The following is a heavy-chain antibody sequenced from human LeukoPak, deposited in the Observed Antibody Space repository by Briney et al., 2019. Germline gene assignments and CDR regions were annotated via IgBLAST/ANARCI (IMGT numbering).Heavy chain of an antibody. D-gene: IGHD5-24*01. CDR3: ARDLKGGWLQPAY. Sequence: ASVKVSCKASGYTFTSYYMHWARQAPGQGLEWMGIINPSGGSTSYAQKFQGRVTMTRDMSTSTVYMELSSLRSEDTAVYYCARDLKGGWLQPAYWGQGTLVTVSS. J-gene: IGHJ4*02. V-gene: IGHV1-46*01. CDR1: GYTFTSYY. CDR2: INPSGGST.